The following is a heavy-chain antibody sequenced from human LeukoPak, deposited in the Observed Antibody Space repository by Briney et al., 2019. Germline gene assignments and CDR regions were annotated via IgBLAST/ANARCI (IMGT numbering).Heavy chain of an antibody. D-gene: IGHD1-26*01. V-gene: IGHV3-21*01. CDR3: ARGSGNYFARLYFDS. J-gene: IGHJ4*02. CDR1: GFTFSNYN. CDR2: ISSSSSYI. Sequence: GGSLRLSCAASGFTFSNYNMNWVRQAPGKGLEWVSSISSSSSYIYYADSVKGRFTISRDNAKSSLFLQMNSLRAEDTAVYYCARGSGNYFARLYFDSWGQGTLVTVSS.